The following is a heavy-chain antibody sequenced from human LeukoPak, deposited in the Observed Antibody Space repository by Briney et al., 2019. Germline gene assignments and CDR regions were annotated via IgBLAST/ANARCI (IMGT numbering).Heavy chain of an antibody. CDR1: GYTFTANY. V-gene: IGHV1-2*02. J-gene: IGHJ3*02. D-gene: IGHD2/OR15-2a*01. CDR2: LNPNSGAT. Sequence: PGESLKISCKTSGYTFTANYMQWVRQAPGQGLEWMGWLNPNSGATKYAQKFQGRVTMTRDTSINTAYMELSRLTSDDTAVYYCARYRCKTTSGCEDTDAFDTWGQGTMVTVSS. CDR3: ARYRCKTTSGCEDTDAFDT.